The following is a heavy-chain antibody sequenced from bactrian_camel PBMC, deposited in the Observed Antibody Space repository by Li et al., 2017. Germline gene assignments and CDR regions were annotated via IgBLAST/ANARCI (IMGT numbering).Heavy chain of an antibody. J-gene: IGHJ6*01. Sequence: RLSCAASEDTYSRGCMAWFRQAPGKEREGVAASCSTGTSAYANSVKGRFTISRDNGRNTLYLQMDDLKPEDSATYYCAFGSRPGWCSLRLRGADFGHWGQGTQVTVS. CDR1: EDTYSRGC. CDR2: SCSTGTS. V-gene: IGHV3S57*01. CDR3: AFGSRPGWCSLRLRGADFGH. D-gene: IGHD3*01.